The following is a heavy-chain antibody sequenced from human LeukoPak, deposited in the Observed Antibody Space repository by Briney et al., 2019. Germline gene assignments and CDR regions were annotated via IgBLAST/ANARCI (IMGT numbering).Heavy chain of an antibody. CDR3: ARDHLGLSY. V-gene: IGHV3-74*01. Sequence: PGGSLRLSCAASGFTFSTYYMHWVRQAPGKGLVWVSRISGDGSSTNYADSVKGRFTISRDNAENTLYLQMNSLRAEDTAVYYCARDHLGLSYWGQGTLVTVSS. J-gene: IGHJ4*02. CDR1: GFTFSTYY. CDR2: ISGDGSST. D-gene: IGHD7-27*01.